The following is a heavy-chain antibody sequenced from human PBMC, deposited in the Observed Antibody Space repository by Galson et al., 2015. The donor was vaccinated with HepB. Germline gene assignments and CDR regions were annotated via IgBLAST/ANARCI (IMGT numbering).Heavy chain of an antibody. V-gene: IGHV3-48*02. CDR1: GFTFSSYS. CDR2: ISSSSSTI. D-gene: IGHD3-10*01. CDR3: ARDLPSEGSGMRGALDI. Sequence: SLRLSCAASGFTFSSYSMNWVRQAPGKGLEWVSYISSSSSTIYYADSVKGRFTISRDNAKNSLYLQMNSLRDEDTAVYYCARDLPSEGSGMRGALDIWAKGQWSPSLQ. J-gene: IGHJ3*02.